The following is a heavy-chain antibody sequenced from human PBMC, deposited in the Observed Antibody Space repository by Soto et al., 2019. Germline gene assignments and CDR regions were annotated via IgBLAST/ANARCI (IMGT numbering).Heavy chain of an antibody. CDR1: GGSISSGGYS. J-gene: IGHJ4*02. Sequence: SETLSLTCAVSGGSISSGGYSWSWIRQPPGKGLEWIGYIYHSGSTYYSPSLKSRVTISVDRSKNQFSLKLSSVTAADTAVYYCARVGGFGVYFDYWGQGTLVTVS. CDR3: ARVGGFGVYFDY. D-gene: IGHD2-8*01. CDR2: IYHSGST. V-gene: IGHV4-30-2*01.